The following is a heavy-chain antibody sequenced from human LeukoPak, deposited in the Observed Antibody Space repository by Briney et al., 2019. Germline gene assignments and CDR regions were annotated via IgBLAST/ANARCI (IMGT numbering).Heavy chain of an antibody. CDR1: GFTFSSYA. D-gene: IGHD3-16*02. Sequence: GGSLRLSCAASGFTFSSYAMSWVRQAPGMGLEWVSAISGSGGSTYYADSVKGRFTISRDNSKNTLYLQMNRLRAEDTAVYYCAKLSSRDYFDYWGQGTLVTVSS. CDR2: ISGSGGST. V-gene: IGHV3-23*01. J-gene: IGHJ4*02. CDR3: AKLSSRDYFDY.